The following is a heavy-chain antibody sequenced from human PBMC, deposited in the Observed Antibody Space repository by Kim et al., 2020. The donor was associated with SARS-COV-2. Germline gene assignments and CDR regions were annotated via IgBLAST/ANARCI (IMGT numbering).Heavy chain of an antibody. V-gene: IGHV4-59*01. J-gene: IGHJ4*02. Sequence: SETLSLTCTVSGGTISGYYWPWFRQAPGKGLQWIGHFDDSGSTNYNPSLQSRVAISVDTSKNQVSLKLTSVTAADTAVYYCTRGYDVDHWGQGTLVTVS. D-gene: IGHD3-16*01. CDR1: GGTISGYY. CDR2: FDDSGST. CDR3: TRGYDVDH.